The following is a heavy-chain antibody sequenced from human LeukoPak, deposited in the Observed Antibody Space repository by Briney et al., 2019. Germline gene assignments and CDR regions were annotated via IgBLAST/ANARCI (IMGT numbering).Heavy chain of an antibody. J-gene: IGHJ5*02. CDR3: ARGDRSGYYHTSGFDP. Sequence: GGSLRLSCAASGFTFSSYNINWVRQAPGKGLEWVSSISSSSSYIYYADSVKGRFTISRDNAKNTLYLQMNSLRAEDTAVYYCARGDRSGYYHTSGFDPWGQGSLVTVSS. D-gene: IGHD3-22*01. CDR1: GFTFSSYN. V-gene: IGHV3-21*01. CDR2: ISSSSSYI.